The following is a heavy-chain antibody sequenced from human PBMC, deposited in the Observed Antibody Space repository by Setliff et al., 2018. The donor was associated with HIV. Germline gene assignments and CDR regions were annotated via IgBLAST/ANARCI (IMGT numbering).Heavy chain of an antibody. CDR3: ATSGSYHGPLI. Sequence: GGSLRLSCAASGFTFSNYWMHWVRQAPGKGLVRVSRIYSDGNTTNYADSVKCRFTISRDNAKNTLYLQMNSLGAEDTAVYYCATSGSYHGPLIWGQGALVTVSS. D-gene: IGHD1-26*01. CDR2: IYSDGNTT. V-gene: IGHV3-74*01. J-gene: IGHJ4*02. CDR1: GFTFSNYW.